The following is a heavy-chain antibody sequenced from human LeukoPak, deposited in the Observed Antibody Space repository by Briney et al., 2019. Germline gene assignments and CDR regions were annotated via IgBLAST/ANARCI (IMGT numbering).Heavy chain of an antibody. CDR2: ISDSGSTI. J-gene: IGHJ4*02. CDR1: GFTFSTYT. CDR3: ARSFDC. V-gene: IGHV3-48*01. Sequence: PGGSLRLSCAASGFTFSTYTMNWVRQAPGKGLEWVSYISDSGSTIYYADSVKGRFTISRDNAKNSLYLQMNSLRAGDTAVYYCARSFDCWGQGTLVTVSS.